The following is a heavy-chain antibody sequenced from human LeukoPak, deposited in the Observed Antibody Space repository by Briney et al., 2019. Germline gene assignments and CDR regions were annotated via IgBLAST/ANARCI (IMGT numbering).Heavy chain of an antibody. J-gene: IGHJ6*03. CDR1: GFTFSKYW. CDR2: INTDGTVT. Sequence: AGGSLRLSCAASGFTFSKYWMLWVRQAPGKGLESVSRINTDGTVTTYADSVKGRFTVSRDNADNTMFLQMNSVRDEDTAVYYCARAIFGVVILYYMDVWGKGTTVTVSS. V-gene: IGHV3-74*01. D-gene: IGHD3-3*01. CDR3: ARAIFGVVILYYMDV.